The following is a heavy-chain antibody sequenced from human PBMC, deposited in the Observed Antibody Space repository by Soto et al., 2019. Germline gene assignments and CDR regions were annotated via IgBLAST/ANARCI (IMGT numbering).Heavy chain of an antibody. D-gene: IGHD1-1*01. Sequence: GASVKVSCKASGYTFTGYYMHWVRQAPGQGLEWMGWINPNSGGTNYAQKFQGWVTMTRDTSISTAYMELSRLRSDDTAVYYCARGTGTHSRDAFDIWGQGTMVTVSS. V-gene: IGHV1-2*04. CDR3: ARGTGTHSRDAFDI. CDR2: INPNSGGT. CDR1: GYTFTGYY. J-gene: IGHJ3*02.